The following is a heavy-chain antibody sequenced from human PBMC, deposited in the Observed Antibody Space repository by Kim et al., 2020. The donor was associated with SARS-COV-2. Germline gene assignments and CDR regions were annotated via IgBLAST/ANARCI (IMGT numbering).Heavy chain of an antibody. CDR2: INTNTGNP. CDR3: ARFRLVDWLLYISPYYYYGMDV. J-gene: IGHJ6*02. Sequence: ASVKVSCKASGYTFTSYAMNWVRQAPGQGLEWMGWINTNTGNPTYAQGFTGRFVFSLDTSVSTAYLQISSLKAEDTAVYYCARFRLVDWLLYISPYYYYGMDVWGQATTVTVSS. V-gene: IGHV7-4-1*02. D-gene: IGHD3-9*01. CDR1: GYTFTSYA.